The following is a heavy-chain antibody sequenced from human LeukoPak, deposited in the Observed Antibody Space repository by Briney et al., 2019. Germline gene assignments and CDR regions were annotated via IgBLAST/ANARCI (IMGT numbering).Heavy chain of an antibody. J-gene: IGHJ4*02. V-gene: IGHV3-48*03. CDR1: GLTFNNYE. CDR3: ARGGSSRPLAL. D-gene: IGHD1-1*01. Sequence: GGSLRLSCAASGLTFNNYEMNWARQAPGKGLEWLSYIYTTGSPIYYADSVKGRFSISRDTAKNSLYLQMNSLRAEDTGVYYCARGGSSRPLALWGQGTLVTVSS. CDR2: IYTTGSPI.